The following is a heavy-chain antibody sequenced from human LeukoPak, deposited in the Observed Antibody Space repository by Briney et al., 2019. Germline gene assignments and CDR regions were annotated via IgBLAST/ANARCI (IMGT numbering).Heavy chain of an antibody. J-gene: IGHJ6*02. CDR2: IYYSGST. D-gene: IGHD6-19*01. CDR3: ASLSSGWYYYYYGMDV. CDR1: GGSISSSSYY. Sequence: SETLSLTCTVSGGSISSSSYYWGWIRQPPGKGLEWNGRIYYSGSTYYIPALKSRVTIPVDTSKNQFSLKLSSVTAADTAVYYCASLSSGWYYYYYGMDVWGQGTTVTVSS. V-gene: IGHV4-39*01.